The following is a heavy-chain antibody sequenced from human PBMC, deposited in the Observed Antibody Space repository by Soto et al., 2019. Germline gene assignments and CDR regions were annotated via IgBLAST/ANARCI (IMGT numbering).Heavy chain of an antibody. J-gene: IGHJ6*02. Sequence: QVQLQESGPGLVKPSGTLSLTCAVSGGSISSSNWWSWVRQPPGKGLEWIGEIFHNGNTDSNPSLPGRVTMSVDKSKNQSSLNLNSVTAADTAVYYCARRAYAIDVWGQRTRVTVSS. CDR2: IFHNGNT. V-gene: IGHV4-4*02. CDR3: ARRAYAIDV. CDR1: GGSISSSNW.